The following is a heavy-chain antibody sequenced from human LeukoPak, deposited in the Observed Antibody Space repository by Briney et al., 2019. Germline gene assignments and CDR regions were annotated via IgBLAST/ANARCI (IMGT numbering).Heavy chain of an antibody. V-gene: IGHV3-23*01. D-gene: IGHD3-16*02. CDR3: AKDRIPDGRYSIDY. CDR1: GFTFSTYA. Sequence: GGSLRLSRTASGFTFSTYAMNWVRQAPGKGLEWVAVIVGNGGGIHYADSVEGRFTISRDNYKNTVYLQMNSLRAKDAAVYYCAKDRIPDGRYSIDYWGQGTLVTVSS. J-gene: IGHJ4*02. CDR2: IVGNGGGI.